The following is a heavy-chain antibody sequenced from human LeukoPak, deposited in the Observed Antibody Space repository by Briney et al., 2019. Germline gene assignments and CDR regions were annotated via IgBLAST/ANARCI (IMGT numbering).Heavy chain of an antibody. CDR2: IYYSGST. Sequence: SETLSLTCTVSGGSISSYYWSWIRQPPGKGLEWIGYIYYSGSTNYNPSLKSRVTISVDTSKNQFSLKLSSVTAADTAVYYCAGSPLVGSYPAFDLWGRGTLVPVSS. V-gene: IGHV4-59*01. CDR3: AGSPLVGSYPAFDL. D-gene: IGHD1-26*01. CDR1: GGSISSYY. J-gene: IGHJ2*01.